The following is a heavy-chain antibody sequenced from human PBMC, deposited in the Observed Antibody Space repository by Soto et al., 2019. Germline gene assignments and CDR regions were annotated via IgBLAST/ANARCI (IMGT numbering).Heavy chain of an antibody. Sequence: ASVKVSCKASGYTFTSYGISWVRQAPGQGLEWMGWISAYNGNTNYAQKLQGRVTMTTDTSTSTAYMELRSLRSDDTAVYYCARVEETVVVPAAMPVGTHYYYYYMDVWGKGTTVTVSS. CDR3: ARVEETVVVPAAMPVGTHYYYYYMDV. D-gene: IGHD2-2*01. V-gene: IGHV1-18*01. CDR2: ISAYNGNT. J-gene: IGHJ6*03. CDR1: GYTFTSYG.